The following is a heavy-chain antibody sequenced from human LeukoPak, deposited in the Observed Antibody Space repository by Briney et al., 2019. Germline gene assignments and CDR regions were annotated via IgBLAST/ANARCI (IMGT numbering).Heavy chain of an antibody. V-gene: IGHV1-8*01. CDR3: ARAATMVQGVIITTLRYYYMDV. CDR1: GYTFTSYD. Sequence: GASVKVSCKASGYTFTSYDINWVRQATGQGLEWMGWMNPNSGNTGYAQKFQGRVTMTRNTSISTAYMGLSSLRSEDTAVYYCARAATMVQGVIITTLRYYYMDVWGKGTTVTVSS. D-gene: IGHD3-10*01. J-gene: IGHJ6*03. CDR2: MNPNSGNT.